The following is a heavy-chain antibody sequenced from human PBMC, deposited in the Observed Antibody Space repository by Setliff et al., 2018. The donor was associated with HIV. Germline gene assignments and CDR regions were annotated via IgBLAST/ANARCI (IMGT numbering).Heavy chain of an antibody. CDR1: GGSISSNY. Sequence: SETLSLTCTVSGGSISSNYWSWMRQPPGKGLEWIGHIYYSGSTNCNPSLKSRVTILVDTSRNQFSLNLSSVTAADTAVYYCARFPLLHKNAFDIWGQGTMVTVSS. CDR3: ARFPLLHKNAFDI. CDR2: IYYSGST. V-gene: IGHV4-59*01. J-gene: IGHJ3*02. D-gene: IGHD2-15*01.